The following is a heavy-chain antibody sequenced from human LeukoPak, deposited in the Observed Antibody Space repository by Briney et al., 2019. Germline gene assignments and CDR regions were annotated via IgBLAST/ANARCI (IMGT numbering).Heavy chain of an antibody. J-gene: IGHJ3*02. D-gene: IGHD3-10*01. CDR2: ISYDGSNK. CDR1: GFTFSSYG. CDR3: AKALWFGEFSAFDI. Sequence: GGFLRLSCAASGFTFSSYGMHWVRQAPGKGLEWVAVISYDGSNKYYADSVKGRFTISRDNSKNTLYLQMNSLRAEDTAVYYCAKALWFGEFSAFDIWGQGTMVTVSS. V-gene: IGHV3-30*18.